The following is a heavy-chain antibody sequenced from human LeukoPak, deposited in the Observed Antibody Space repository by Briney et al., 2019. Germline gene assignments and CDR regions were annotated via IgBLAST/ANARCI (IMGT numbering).Heavy chain of an antibody. J-gene: IGHJ4*02. V-gene: IGHV3-7*01. D-gene: IGHD1-14*01. CDR1: GFTFSSYW. Sequence: GGSLRLSCAASGFTFSSYWMSWVRQAPGKGLEWVANIKQDGSEKYYVDSVKGRFTISRDNAKNSLYLQINSLRAEDTAVYYCARDLKGPDTYYFDYWGQGTLVTVSS. CDR3: ARDLKGPDTYYFDY. CDR2: IKQDGSEK.